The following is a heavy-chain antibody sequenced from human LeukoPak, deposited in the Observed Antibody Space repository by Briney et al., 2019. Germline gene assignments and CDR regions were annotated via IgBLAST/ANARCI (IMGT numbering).Heavy chain of an antibody. V-gene: IGHV4-39*01. D-gene: IGHD1-7*01. CDR2: IYYSGNT. Sequence: SETLSLTCSVSGVSISSSSYFWGWIRQPPGKGLEWIGSIYYSGNTYYNPSRKSRVTISVDTSKNQFSLKLSSVTAADTAVYYCARQTVSGSTFFEFDYWGQGTLVTVSS. J-gene: IGHJ4*02. CDR3: ARQTVSGSTFFEFDY. CDR1: GVSISSSSYF.